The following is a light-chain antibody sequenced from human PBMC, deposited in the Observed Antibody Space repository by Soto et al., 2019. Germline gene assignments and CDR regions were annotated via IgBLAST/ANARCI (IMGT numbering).Light chain of an antibody. V-gene: IGKV3-20*01. CDR1: QSVSSSY. J-gene: IGKJ2*01. CDR2: GAS. Sequence: EIVLTQFPGTLSLSPGERATLSCRASQSVSSSYLAWYQQKPGQTPRLLIYGASNRATGIPDRFSGSGSGTVFTLTISRLEPEEFAVYYCQQFDSSSYTFGQGTKLEIK. CDR3: QQFDSSSYT.